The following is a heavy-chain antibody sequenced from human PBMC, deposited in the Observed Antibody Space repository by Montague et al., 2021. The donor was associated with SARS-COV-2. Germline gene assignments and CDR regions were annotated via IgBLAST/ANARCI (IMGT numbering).Heavy chain of an antibody. CDR1: GLTVRTNY. CDR3: AREAGGDRGVLGPLLYHGMDV. V-gene: IGHV3-66*02. Sequence: SLRLSCAAAGLTVRTNYMSWVRQAPGKRLEWDSLMFRGGARYYADSVKGRFTISRDDSKNTLYLQMNSLRDEDTAVYYCAREAGGDRGVLGPLLYHGMDVWGQGTTVIVSS. CDR2: MFRGGAR. D-gene: IGHD3-10*01. J-gene: IGHJ6*02.